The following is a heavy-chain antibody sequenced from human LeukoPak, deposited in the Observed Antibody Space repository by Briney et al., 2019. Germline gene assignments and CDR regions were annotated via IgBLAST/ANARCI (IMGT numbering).Heavy chain of an antibody. J-gene: IGHJ3*02. CDR1: GFTFSINY. V-gene: IGHV3-66*01. D-gene: IGHD2-21*01. CDR2: IYTGGSA. CDR3: ARDSRLGAFDM. Sequence: GGSLRLSCALSGFTFSINYMSWVRQAPGTGLEWVSVIYTGGSADYADSVKGRFTISRDTSKNTLYLQMNSLRAEDTAVYYCARDSRLGAFDMWGHGTMVTVSS.